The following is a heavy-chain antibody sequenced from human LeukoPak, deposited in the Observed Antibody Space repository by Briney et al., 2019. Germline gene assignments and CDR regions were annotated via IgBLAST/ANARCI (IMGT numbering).Heavy chain of an antibody. V-gene: IGHV3-66*01. D-gene: IGHD4-17*01. Sequence: GGSLRLSCVASGFTVSSNYMSWVRQAPGKGLDWVSVIYSGGSTYYADAVKGRFTISRDNSKNTLYLQMNSLRVEYSAVYYCARGLRSDYWGQGTLVTVSS. CDR1: GFTVSSNY. CDR3: ARGLRSDY. CDR2: IYSGGST. J-gene: IGHJ4*02.